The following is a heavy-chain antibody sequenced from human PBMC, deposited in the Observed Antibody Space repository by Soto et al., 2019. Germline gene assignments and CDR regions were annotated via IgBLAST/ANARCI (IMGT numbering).Heavy chain of an antibody. D-gene: IGHD5-18*01. Sequence: ASVKVSCKASGYTFTGYYMHWVRQAPGQGLEWMGWINPNSGGTNYAQKFQGWVTMTRNTSISTAYMELSRLRSDDTAVYYCARDYRGYSYGIYGMDVWGQGTTVTVSS. CDR3: ARDYRGYSYGIYGMDV. V-gene: IGHV1-2*04. J-gene: IGHJ6*02. CDR1: GYTFTGYY. CDR2: INPNSGGT.